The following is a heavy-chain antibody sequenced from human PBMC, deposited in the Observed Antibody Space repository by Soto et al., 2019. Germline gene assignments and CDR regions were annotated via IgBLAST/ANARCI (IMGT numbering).Heavy chain of an antibody. Sequence: SVKVSCKASGGTFSSYAISWVRQAPGQGLEWMGGIIPIFGTANYAQNFQGRVTITADESTSTAYMELSSLRSEDTAVYYCARYPYCSGGSCYVGDPNWFDPWGQGTLVTVS. CDR2: IIPIFGTA. J-gene: IGHJ5*02. CDR3: ARYPYCSGGSCYVGDPNWFDP. V-gene: IGHV1-69*13. D-gene: IGHD2-15*01. CDR1: GGTFSSYA.